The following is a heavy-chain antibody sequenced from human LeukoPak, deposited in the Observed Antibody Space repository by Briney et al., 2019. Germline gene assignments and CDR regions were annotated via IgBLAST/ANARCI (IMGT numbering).Heavy chain of an antibody. CDR3: AKGSGSGWYGWFAP. D-gene: IGHD6-19*01. CDR2: IWYDGSNK. J-gene: IGHJ5*02. CDR1: GFTFSSYG. V-gene: IGHV3-33*06. Sequence: PGGSLRLSCAASGFTFSSYGMHWVRQAPGKGLEWVAVIWYDGSNKYYADSVRGRFTISRDNSKNTLYLQMSSLRAEDTAVYFCAKGSGSGWYGWFAPWGQGTLVTVSS.